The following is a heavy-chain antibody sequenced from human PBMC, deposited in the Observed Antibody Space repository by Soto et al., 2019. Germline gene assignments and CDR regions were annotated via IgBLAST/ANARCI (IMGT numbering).Heavy chain of an antibody. CDR1: CGSIRKGGFY. CDR3: ARQGVSSNLYYYYGMDV. Sequence: PFPTRPVSCGSIRKGGFYLRWVRPHPGEGLEWIGYIYYSGSTYYNPSLKSRVTISVDTSKNQFSLKLSSVTAADTAVYYCARQGVSSNLYYYYGMDVWGQGTTVTVSS. CDR2: IYYSGST. D-gene: IGHD3-10*01. V-gene: IGHV4-31*03. J-gene: IGHJ6*02.